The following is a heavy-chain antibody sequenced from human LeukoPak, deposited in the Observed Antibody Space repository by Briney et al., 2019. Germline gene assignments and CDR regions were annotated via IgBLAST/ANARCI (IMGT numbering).Heavy chain of an antibody. Sequence: GGSLRLSCAASGFTFSSYGMSWVRQAPGKGLEWVSAISGSGGSTYYADSVKGRFTISRDNSKNTLYLQMNSLRAEDTAVYYCAKSWNYYDSSGDDALDIWGQGTMVTVSS. CDR1: GFTFSSYG. CDR2: ISGSGGST. D-gene: IGHD3-22*01. V-gene: IGHV3-23*01. J-gene: IGHJ3*02. CDR3: AKSWNYYDSSGDDALDI.